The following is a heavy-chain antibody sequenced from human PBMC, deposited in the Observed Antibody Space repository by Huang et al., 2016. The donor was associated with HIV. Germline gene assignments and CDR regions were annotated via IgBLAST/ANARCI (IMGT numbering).Heavy chain of an antibody. D-gene: IGHD1-1*01. V-gene: IGHV5-51*01. CDR1: GYSFTSYW. CDR3: ARLSTTWYFDY. CDR2: IYPGDFAT. J-gene: IGHJ4*02. Sequence: EVQLVQSGAEVKKPGESLKISCKGSGYSFTSYWIGWVRQMPGKGLEWMWIIYPGDFATRYSPALQGQVTSSADKSISTAYLQWSSLKASDTAMYYCARLSTTWYFDYWGQGTLVTVSS.